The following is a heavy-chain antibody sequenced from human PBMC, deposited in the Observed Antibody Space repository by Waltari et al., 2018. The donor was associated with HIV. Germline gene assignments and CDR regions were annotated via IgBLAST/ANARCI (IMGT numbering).Heavy chain of an antibody. CDR1: GFTFSSYA. CDR2: ISYDGSNK. J-gene: IGHJ6*02. D-gene: IGHD3-10*01. V-gene: IGHV3-30*04. CDR3: ARDIRGRKAWVYYYGMDV. Sequence: QVQLVESGGGVVQPGRSLRLSCAASGFTFSSYAMHWVRQAPGKGLEWVAVISYDGSNKYYADSVKGRFTISRDNSKNTLYLQMNSLRAEDTAVYYCARDIRGRKAWVYYYGMDVWGQGTTVTVSS.